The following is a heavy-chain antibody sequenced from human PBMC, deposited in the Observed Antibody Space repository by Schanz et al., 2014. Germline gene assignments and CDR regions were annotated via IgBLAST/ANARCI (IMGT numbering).Heavy chain of an antibody. CDR2: ISAYNGHT. CDR1: GYTFTTYG. D-gene: IGHD3-3*01. V-gene: IGHV1-18*01. Sequence: QVQLVQSGSEVKKPGASVKVSCKASGYTFTTYGISWVRQAPGQGLEWMGWISAYNGHTNYAQKFQGRVTMTTDTCWSTAYMELRSLRSDDAAVYYCARDPGQVEQLGVEWYYAMDAWGQGTPVAVS. J-gene: IGHJ6*02. CDR3: ARDPGQVEQLGVEWYYAMDA.